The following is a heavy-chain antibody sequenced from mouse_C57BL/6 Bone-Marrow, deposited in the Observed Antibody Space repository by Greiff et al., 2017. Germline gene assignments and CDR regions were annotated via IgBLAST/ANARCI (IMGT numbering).Heavy chain of an antibody. Sequence: EVQLVESGGDLVKPGGSLKLSCAASGFTFSSYGMSWVRQTPDKRLEWVATISSGGSYTYYPDSVKGRFTISRDNTKNTLYLQMSSLKSEDTALYDCARRRYDNLFAYWGQGTLVTVSA. J-gene: IGHJ3*01. V-gene: IGHV5-6*01. CDR1: GFTFSSYG. CDR3: ARRRYDNLFAY. CDR2: ISSGGSYT. D-gene: IGHD2-3*01.